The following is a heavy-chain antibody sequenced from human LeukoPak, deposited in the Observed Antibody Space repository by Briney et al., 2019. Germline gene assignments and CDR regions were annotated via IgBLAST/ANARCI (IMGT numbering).Heavy chain of an antibody. CDR3: AKRGYDILTGYYA. CDR2: ISGSGGST. D-gene: IGHD3-9*01. V-gene: IGHV3-23*01. Sequence: GGSLRLSCAASGCTFSSYAMSWVRQAPGKGLEWVSAISGSGGSTYYADSVKGRFTISRDNSKNTLYLQMNSLRAEDTAVYYCAKRGYDILTGYYAWGQGTLVTVSS. J-gene: IGHJ5*02. CDR1: GCTFSSYA.